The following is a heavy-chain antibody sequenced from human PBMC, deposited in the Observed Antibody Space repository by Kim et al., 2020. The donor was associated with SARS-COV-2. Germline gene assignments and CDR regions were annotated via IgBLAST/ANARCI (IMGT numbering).Heavy chain of an antibody. J-gene: IGHJ4*02. CDR3: AKVGSIVGALAGIDY. V-gene: IGHV3-33*06. Sequence: DSVKGRFTISRDNSKNTLYLQMNSLRAEDTAVYYCAKVGSIVGALAGIDYWGQGTLVTVSS. D-gene: IGHD1-26*01.